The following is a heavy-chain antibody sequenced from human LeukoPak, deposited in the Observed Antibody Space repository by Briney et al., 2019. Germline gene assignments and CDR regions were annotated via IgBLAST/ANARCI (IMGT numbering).Heavy chain of an antibody. CDR2: IIDTGST. D-gene: IGHD3-3*01. CDR1: GESFSGYC. Sequence: SETLSLTGDVHGESFSGYCWTWIRQPPGKGLEWIGEIIDTGSTKYNSSLKSRVTISVDTSKNEFSLNLTSVTAADTAIYYCARGLASGYPPIPFDYWGQGTLVTVSS. CDR3: ARGLASGYPPIPFDY. J-gene: IGHJ4*02. V-gene: IGHV4-34*12.